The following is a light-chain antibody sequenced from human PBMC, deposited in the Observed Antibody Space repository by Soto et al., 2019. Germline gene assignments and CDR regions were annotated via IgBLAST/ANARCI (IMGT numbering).Light chain of an antibody. CDR3: QQSYSTPWT. Sequence: DIQMTQSPSSLSASVGDRVTITCRASQSISSYLNWYQQKPGKAPKLLIYAASSLQSGVPSRFSYSGSDTDLNLTISSLQSEDFASYYCQQSYSTPWTFGQGTKVENK. J-gene: IGKJ1*01. V-gene: IGKV1-39*01. CDR2: AAS. CDR1: QSISSY.